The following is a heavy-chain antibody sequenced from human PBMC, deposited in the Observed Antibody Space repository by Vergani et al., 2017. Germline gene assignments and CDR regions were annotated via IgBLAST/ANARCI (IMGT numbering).Heavy chain of an antibody. CDR2: ISWNSGSI. V-gene: IGHV3-9*01. Sequence: EVQLVESGGGLVQPGRSLRLSCAASGFTFDDYAMHWVRQIPGKGLEWVSGISWNSGSIDYADSVKGRFIISRDNAKNSLYLQMNSLRAEDTSVYYCAKDLNEQWPLDYFDYWGQGSLVTVSS. CDR3: AKDLNEQWPLDYFDY. CDR1: GFTFDDYA. D-gene: IGHD6-19*01. J-gene: IGHJ4*02.